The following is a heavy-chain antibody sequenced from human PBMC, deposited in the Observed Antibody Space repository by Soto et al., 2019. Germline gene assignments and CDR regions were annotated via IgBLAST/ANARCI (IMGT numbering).Heavy chain of an antibody. J-gene: IGHJ4*02. CDR3: ASAGGLGAVAAAY. V-gene: IGHV4-30-2*01. CDR1: GGSISSGGYS. Sequence: QLQLQESGSGLVKPSQTLSLTCAVSGGSISSGGYSWSWIRQPPGKGLEWIGYIYHSGSTYYNPSLQSRVTISVDRSKTQFSLKLSSVTAADTAVYYCASAGGLGAVAAAYWGQGTLVTVSS. CDR2: IYHSGST. D-gene: IGHD6-19*01.